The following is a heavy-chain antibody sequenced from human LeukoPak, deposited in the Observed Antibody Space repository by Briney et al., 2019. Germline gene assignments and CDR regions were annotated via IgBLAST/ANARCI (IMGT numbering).Heavy chain of an antibody. J-gene: IGHJ6*04. V-gene: IGHV3-74*01. D-gene: IGHD3-10*02. CDR1: RFTFSNYW. CDR2: IYNDGSST. CDR3: AELGITMIGGV. Sequence: PGGSLRLSCAASRFTFSNYWMHWVRQAPGKGLVWVSRIYNDGSSTSYADSVKGRFTISRDNAKSTLYLQMNSLRAEDTAVYYCAELGITMIGGVWGKGTTVTISS.